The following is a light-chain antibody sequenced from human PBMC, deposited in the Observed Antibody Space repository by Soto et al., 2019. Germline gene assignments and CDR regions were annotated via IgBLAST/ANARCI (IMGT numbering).Light chain of an antibody. Sequence: EIVMTQSPLSLPVTPGEPASISCRSSQSLLYSNGYNYLVWYLQRPGQSPQLLIYLGSNRASGVPDRFSGSGSGTEFTLKISRVEAEDVGVYYCMQALQTTPTFGGGTKVEIK. CDR2: LGS. V-gene: IGKV2-28*01. J-gene: IGKJ4*01. CDR1: QSLLYSNGYNY. CDR3: MQALQTTPT.